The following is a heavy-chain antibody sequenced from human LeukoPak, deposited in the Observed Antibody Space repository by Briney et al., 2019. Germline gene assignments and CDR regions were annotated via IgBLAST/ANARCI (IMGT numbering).Heavy chain of an antibody. V-gene: IGHV4-34*01. CDR2: INHSGST. CDR3: ARGQTFYVMDV. Sequence: SETLSLTCAVYGGSFSGYYWSWIRQPPGKGLEWIGEINHSGSTNYNPSLKSRVTISVDTSKNQFSLKLSSVTAADTAVYYCARGQTFYVMDVWGKGTTVTVSS. J-gene: IGHJ6*04. CDR1: GGSFSGYY.